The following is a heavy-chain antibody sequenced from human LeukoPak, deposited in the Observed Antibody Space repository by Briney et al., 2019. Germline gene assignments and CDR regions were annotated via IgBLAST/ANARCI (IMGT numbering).Heavy chain of an antibody. CDR3: ARDRNMATRLWTPTDY. CDR2: INQDGSQK. CDR1: GFNFNNYW. Sequence: GGSLRLSCAASGFNFNNYWMTWVRQAPGKGLEWVANINQDGSQKYYVDSVQGRFTFSRDNAENSMFLQMNDLRAEDTGVYYCARDRNMATRLWTPTDYWGQGTLVTVSS. V-gene: IGHV3-7*01. D-gene: IGHD6-6*01. J-gene: IGHJ4*02.